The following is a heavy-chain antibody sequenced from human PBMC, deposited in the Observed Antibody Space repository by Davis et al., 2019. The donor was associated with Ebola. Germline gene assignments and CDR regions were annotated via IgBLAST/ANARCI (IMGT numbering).Heavy chain of an antibody. Sequence: AASVKVSCKASGGTFTSYAISWVRQAPGQGLEWMGGIIPIFGTANYAQKFQGRVTITADKSTSTAYMELSSLRSEDTAVYYCSCSSSGFDYWGQGTLVTVSS. D-gene: IGHD6-6*01. CDR2: IIPIFGTA. CDR3: SCSSSGFDY. J-gene: IGHJ4*02. CDR1: GGTFTSYA. V-gene: IGHV1-69*06.